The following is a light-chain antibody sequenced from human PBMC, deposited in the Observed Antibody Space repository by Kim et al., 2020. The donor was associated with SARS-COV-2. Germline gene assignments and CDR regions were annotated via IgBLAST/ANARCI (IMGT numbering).Light chain of an antibody. CDR3: QQYSSYPRT. CDR1: QDISSN. CDR2: AAS. J-gene: IGKJ1*01. V-gene: IGKV1-16*01. Sequence: ASVGDRVTITGRASQDISSNLAWFQQKPGKAPKSLFYAASSLQSGAPSRFSGGGSGTDFTLTISSLQAEDSATYYCQQYSSYPRTFGQGTKVDIK.